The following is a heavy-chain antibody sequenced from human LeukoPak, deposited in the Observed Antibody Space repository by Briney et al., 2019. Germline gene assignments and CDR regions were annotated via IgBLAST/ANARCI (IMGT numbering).Heavy chain of an antibody. CDR2: ISGSGGST. J-gene: IGHJ4*02. CDR3: AKGLDAKDINGYDPGD. V-gene: IGHV3-23*01. D-gene: IGHD3-22*01. CDR1: GFTFSSYE. Sequence: GGSLRLSCAASGFTFSSYEMSWVRQAPGKGLEWVSAISGSGGSTYYADSVKGRFTISRDNSKNTLYLQMNSLRAEDTAVYYCAKGLDAKDINGYDPGDCGQRTLVTASS.